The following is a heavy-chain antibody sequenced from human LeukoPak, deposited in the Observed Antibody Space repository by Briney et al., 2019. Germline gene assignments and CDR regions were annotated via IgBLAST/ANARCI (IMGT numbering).Heavy chain of an antibody. D-gene: IGHD2-21*01. V-gene: IGHV1-2*02. Sequence: APVKVSCKASGYTFTGYYMHWVRQAPGQGLEWMGWINPNSGGTNYAQKFQGRVTMTRDTSISTAYMELSRLRSDDTAVYYCARLGAYCGGDCYADYWGQGTLVTVSS. CDR1: GYTFTGYY. CDR2: INPNSGGT. CDR3: ARLGAYCGGDCYADY. J-gene: IGHJ4*02.